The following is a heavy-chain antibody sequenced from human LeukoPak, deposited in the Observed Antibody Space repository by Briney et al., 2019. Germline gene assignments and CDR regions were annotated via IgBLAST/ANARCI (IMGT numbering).Heavy chain of an antibody. CDR1: GGSISSGDYY. CDR3: ARVYDSSGYYWDY. D-gene: IGHD3-22*01. V-gene: IGHV4-30-4*01. Sequence: SETLSLTRTVSGGSISSGDYYWSWIRQPPGKGLEWIGYIYYSGSTYYNPSLKSRVTISVDTSKNQFSLKLSSVTAADTAVYYCARVYDSSGYYWDYWGQGTLVTVSS. CDR2: IYYSGST. J-gene: IGHJ4*02.